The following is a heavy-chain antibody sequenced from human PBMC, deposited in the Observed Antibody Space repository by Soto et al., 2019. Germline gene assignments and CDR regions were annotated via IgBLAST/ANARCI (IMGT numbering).Heavy chain of an antibody. J-gene: IGHJ5*02. CDR3: AGGSGWISDT. CDR1: GFTFSPYW. D-gene: IGHD6-19*01. V-gene: IGHV3-7*05. Sequence: EVQLVESGGGLVQPGGSLRLSCAASGFTFSPYWMSWVRHAPGKGLEWVAIIKDDGGDELYLEAVRGRFTISRDNAKKSLYLAMDSRGVEDTGVYYCAGGSGWISDTWGQGTLVTVSS. CDR2: IKDDGGDE.